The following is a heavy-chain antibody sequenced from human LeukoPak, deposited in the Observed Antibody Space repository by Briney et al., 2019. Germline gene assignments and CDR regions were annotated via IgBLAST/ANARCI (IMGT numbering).Heavy chain of an antibody. D-gene: IGHD3-16*02. CDR3: ARTKPIYDYVWGSYCYRGFDY. Sequence: SETLSLTCAVYGGSFSGYYWSWIRQPPGKGLECIGEINHSGSTNYNPSLKSRVTISVDTSKNQFSLKLSSVTAADTAVYYCARTKPIYDYVWGSYCYRGFDYWGQGTLVTVSS. V-gene: IGHV4-34*01. CDR2: INHSGST. J-gene: IGHJ4*02. CDR1: GGSFSGYY.